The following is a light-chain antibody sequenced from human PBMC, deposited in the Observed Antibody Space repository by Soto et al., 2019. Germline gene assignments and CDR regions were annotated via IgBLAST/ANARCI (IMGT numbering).Light chain of an antibody. CDR3: PQYTNWPPIT. Sequence: EIVMTQSPATLSVSPGVRATLSCRASQSVGSSVAWYRQKPGQAPRLLIYSASTRATGIQDRFSGSGSGTEFTLTISSLQSEDFGVYYCPQYTNWPPITFGQGTRLEIK. CDR2: SAS. V-gene: IGKV3-15*01. CDR1: QSVGSS. J-gene: IGKJ5*01.